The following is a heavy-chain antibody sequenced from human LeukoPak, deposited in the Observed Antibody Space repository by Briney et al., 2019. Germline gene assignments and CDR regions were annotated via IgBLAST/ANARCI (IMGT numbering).Heavy chain of an antibody. CDR2: IIPILGIA. Sequence: ASVKVSCKASGYTFTSYGISWVRQAPGQGLEWMGRIIPILGIANYAQRFQGRVTITADKSTSTAYMELSSLRSEDTAVYYCARDVDHLLWFGELYYYGMDVWGQGTTVTVSS. D-gene: IGHD3-10*01. J-gene: IGHJ6*02. CDR1: GYTFTSYG. V-gene: IGHV1-69*04. CDR3: ARDVDHLLWFGELYYYGMDV.